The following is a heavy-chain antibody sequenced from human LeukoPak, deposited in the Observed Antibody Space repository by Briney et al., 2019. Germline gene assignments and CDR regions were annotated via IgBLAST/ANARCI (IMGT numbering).Heavy chain of an antibody. CDR2: IKQDASEE. CDR1: GFSFSSYW. V-gene: IGHV3-7*01. D-gene: IGHD6-6*01. J-gene: IGHJ4*02. CDR3: ASTASLSY. Sequence: PGGSLRRSCAASGFSFSSYWMTWVRQAPGKGLEWVANIKQDASEEHYVDSVKGRFTISRDNAKSSLYLQLNSLRVEDTALYFCASTASLSYWGQGTLVTVSS.